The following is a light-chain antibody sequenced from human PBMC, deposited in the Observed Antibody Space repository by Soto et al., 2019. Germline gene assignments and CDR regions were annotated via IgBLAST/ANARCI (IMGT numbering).Light chain of an antibody. J-gene: IGLJ1*01. Sequence: QSALTQPASVSGSPGQSITISCTGTSSDVGGYNYVSWYQQHPGKAPKLMIYDVSNRPSGVSNRFSGSKSGNTASLTISGLQAEDEADYYCSSYTGSRTYGFGTGTKVSVL. CDR2: DVS. CDR3: SSYTGSRTYG. CDR1: SSDVGGYNY. V-gene: IGLV2-14*01.